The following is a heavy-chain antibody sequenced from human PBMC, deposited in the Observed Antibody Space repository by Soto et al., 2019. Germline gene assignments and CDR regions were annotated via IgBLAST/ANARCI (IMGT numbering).Heavy chain of an antibody. D-gene: IGHD3-16*02. Sequence: QVQLAQSGAEVKKPGSSVKVSCKASGGTFSSYAISWVRQAPGQGLEWMGGIIPIFGTANYAQKFQGRVTITADESTSTAYMELSSLRSEDTAVYYCARDDELSGAVHYYYYGMDVWGQGTTVTVSS. CDR3: ARDDELSGAVHYYYYGMDV. CDR2: IIPIFGTA. V-gene: IGHV1-69*01. J-gene: IGHJ6*02. CDR1: GGTFSSYA.